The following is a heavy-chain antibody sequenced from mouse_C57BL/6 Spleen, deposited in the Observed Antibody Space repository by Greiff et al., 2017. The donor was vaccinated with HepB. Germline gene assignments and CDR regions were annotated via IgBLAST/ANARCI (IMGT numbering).Heavy chain of an antibody. D-gene: IGHD1-1*01. V-gene: IGHV8-8*01. Sequence: QVTLKVSGPGILQPSQTLILTCSFPGFSLSTFGLGVGWLRQPSGQGLEWLALIWWDDDKYYNPALKSRLTISKDTSKNQVFLKCAKVNTADTATYYCARLPYYYGSSYNFVYGGQGTTLTVTT. CDR2: IWWDDDK. CDR1: GFSLSTFGLG. J-gene: IGHJ2*01. CDR3: ARLPYYYGSSYNFVY.